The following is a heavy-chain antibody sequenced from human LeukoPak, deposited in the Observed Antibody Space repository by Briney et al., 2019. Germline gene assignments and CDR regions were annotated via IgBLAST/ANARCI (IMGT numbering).Heavy chain of an antibody. CDR2: IRYDGSHK. Sequence: PGGSLRLSCAASGFTFSSYGMHWVRQAPGKGLEWVAFIRYDGSHKYYADSVKGRFAISRDNSKNTLYLQMNSLRAEDTAVYYCAKGANPLDPDAFDIWGQGTMVTVSS. CDR3: AKGANPLDPDAFDI. J-gene: IGHJ3*02. CDR1: GFTFSSYG. V-gene: IGHV3-30*02.